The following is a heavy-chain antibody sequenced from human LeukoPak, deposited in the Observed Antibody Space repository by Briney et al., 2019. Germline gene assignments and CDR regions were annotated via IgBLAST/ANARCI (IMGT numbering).Heavy chain of an antibody. CDR3: AKGGRLLWFGELSDDAFDI. D-gene: IGHD3-10*01. V-gene: IGHV3-30*04. J-gene: IGHJ3*02. CDR2: ISYDGSNK. Sequence: GGSLRLSCAASGFTFSSYAMHWVRQAPGKGLEWVAVISYDGSNKYYADSVKGRFTISRDNSKNTLYLQMNSLRAEDTAVYYCAKGGRLLWFGELSDDAFDIWGQGTMVTVSS. CDR1: GFTFSSYA.